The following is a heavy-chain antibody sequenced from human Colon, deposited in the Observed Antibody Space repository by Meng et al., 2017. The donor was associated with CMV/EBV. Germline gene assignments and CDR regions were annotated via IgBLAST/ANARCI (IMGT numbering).Heavy chain of an antibody. J-gene: IGHJ6*02. Sequence: GGSLRLSCAASDFTFSHYGIHWVRQSPGKGLEWVAFIRYDGRNKYYADSVKGRFTISRDNSKNTLYLQMNTLRGEDTAVYYCAKDRRDCSGGGCYSNLDYYYYGMDVWGRGTTVTVSS. CDR2: IRYDGRNK. CDR1: DFTFSHYG. D-gene: IGHD2-15*01. CDR3: AKDRRDCSGGGCYSNLDYYYYGMDV. V-gene: IGHV3-30*02.